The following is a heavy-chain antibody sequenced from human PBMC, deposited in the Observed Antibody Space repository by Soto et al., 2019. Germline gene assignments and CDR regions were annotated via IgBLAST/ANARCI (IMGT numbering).Heavy chain of an antibody. V-gene: IGHV4-39*01. CDR2: IYFSGTT. CDR1: GGSVTSSAYF. D-gene: IGHD6-19*01. J-gene: IGHJ3*02. Sequence: QLQLQESGPGLVKPSETLSLTCTVSGGSVTSSAYFWGWIRQPPGRGLEWIGNIYFSGTTYYNPSLNSRATISVDTSKNQFSLKVTSVTAADMAVYYCARPYRGGQGAFDIWGQGTMVTVS. CDR3: ARPYRGGQGAFDI.